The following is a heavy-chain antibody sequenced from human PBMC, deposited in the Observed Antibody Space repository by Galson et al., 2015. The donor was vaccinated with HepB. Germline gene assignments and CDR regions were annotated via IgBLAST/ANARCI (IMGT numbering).Heavy chain of an antibody. CDR1: GFTFSSYN. V-gene: IGHV3-30-3*01. CDR3: ARVGGGYGTFEYYFDS. Sequence: LRLSCAASGFTFSSYNMNWVRQPPGKGLEWVAVIWYGGSNKDYVDSVKGRFTISRDNSKNTLYLQMNSLRAEDTAVYYCARVGGGYGTFEYYFDSWGQGTRVTVSS. D-gene: IGHD5-18*01. CDR2: IWYGGSNK. J-gene: IGHJ4*02.